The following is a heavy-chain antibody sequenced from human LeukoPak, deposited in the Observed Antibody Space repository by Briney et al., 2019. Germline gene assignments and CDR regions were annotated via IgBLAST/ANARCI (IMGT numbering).Heavy chain of an antibody. D-gene: IGHD3-22*01. CDR2: IYYSGST. CDR1: GGSISSSSYY. J-gene: IGHJ5*02. CDR3: ASGIYDSSGFPNWLDP. Sequence: TSETLSLTCTVSGGSISSSSYYWGWIRQPPGKGLEWIGSIYYSGSTYYNPSLKSRVTISVDTSKNQFSLKLSSVTAADTAVYYCASGIYDSSGFPNWLDPWGQGTLVTVSS. V-gene: IGHV4-39*01.